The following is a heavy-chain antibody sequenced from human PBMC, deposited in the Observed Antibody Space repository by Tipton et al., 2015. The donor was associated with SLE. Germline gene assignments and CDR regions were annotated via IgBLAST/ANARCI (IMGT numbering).Heavy chain of an antibody. Sequence: QVQLVQSGPEVKKPGSSVKVSCKASGGTFKSYAISWVRQAPGQGLEWMGGIIPISGSVTYAQKFQGRVTITADESTSTAYMELSSLRSEDTAVHYCAAYLYDSGGHYLGDYWGQGALVTVSS. CDR2: IIPISGSV. CDR3: AAYLYDSGGHYLGDY. J-gene: IGHJ4*02. D-gene: IGHD3-22*01. V-gene: IGHV1-69*01. CDR1: GGTFKSYA.